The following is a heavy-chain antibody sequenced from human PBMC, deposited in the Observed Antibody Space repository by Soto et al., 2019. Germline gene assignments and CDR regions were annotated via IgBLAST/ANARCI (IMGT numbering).Heavy chain of an antibody. CDR1: GFTFSSYG. D-gene: IGHD6-6*01. Sequence: QVQLVESGGGVVQPGRSLRLSCAASGFTFSSYGMHWVRQAPGKGLEWVAVIWYDGSNKYYADSVKGRFTISRDNSKNTLYLQMNSLRAEDTAVYYCAIPVEYSSPGDYAFDIWGQGTMVTVSS. J-gene: IGHJ3*02. V-gene: IGHV3-33*01. CDR3: AIPVEYSSPGDYAFDI. CDR2: IWYDGSNK.